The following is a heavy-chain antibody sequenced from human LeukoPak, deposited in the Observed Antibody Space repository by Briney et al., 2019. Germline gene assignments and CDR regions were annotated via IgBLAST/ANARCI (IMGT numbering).Heavy chain of an antibody. CDR2: VYYTGTT. Sequence: PSETLPLTCTVSGASIRISNYYWGWIRQSPGKGLEWIASVYYTGTTYYNPSLKSRVTIFVETSKNQVSLRLSSVTAADTAVYYCARHSNYASGSTAKGLFDYWGQGTLVSVSS. D-gene: IGHD3-10*01. CDR3: ARHSNYASGSTAKGLFDY. CDR1: GASIRISNYY. V-gene: IGHV4-39*01. J-gene: IGHJ4*02.